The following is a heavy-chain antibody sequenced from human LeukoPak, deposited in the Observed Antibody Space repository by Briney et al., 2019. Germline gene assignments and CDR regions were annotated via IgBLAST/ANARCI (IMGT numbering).Heavy chain of an antibody. J-gene: IGHJ6*03. V-gene: IGHV4-61*01. D-gene: IGHD6-6*01. CDR2: IYYSGST. CDR3: ATYSSSSDYYYYYYMDV. CDR1: GYSISSGYY. Sequence: SETLSLTCTVSGYSISSGYYWSWIRQPPGKGLEWIGYIYYSGSTNYNPSLKSRVTISVDTSKNQFSLKLSSVTAADTAVYYCATYSSSSDYYYYYYMDVWGKGTTVTVSS.